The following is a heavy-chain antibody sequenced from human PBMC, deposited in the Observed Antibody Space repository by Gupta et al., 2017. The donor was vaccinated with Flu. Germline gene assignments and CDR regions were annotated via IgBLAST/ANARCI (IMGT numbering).Heavy chain of an antibody. D-gene: IGHD6-19*01. Sequence: QVQLQQWGAGLLKPSETLSLTCAVYGGSFSGYYWSWIRQPPGKGLEWIGEINHSGSTNYNPSLKSRVTISVDTSKNQFSLKLSSVTAADTAVYYCARVSRGAVAGTQGWFDPWGQGTLVTVSS. J-gene: IGHJ5*02. CDR2: INHSGST. CDR3: ARVSRGAVAGTQGWFDP. CDR1: GGSFSGYY. V-gene: IGHV4-34*01.